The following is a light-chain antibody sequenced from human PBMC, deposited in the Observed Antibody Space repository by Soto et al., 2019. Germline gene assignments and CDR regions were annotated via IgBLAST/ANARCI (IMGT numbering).Light chain of an antibody. CDR2: KAS. CDR1: PPSSSW. CDR3: QHYNSYSEA. J-gene: IGKJ1*01. V-gene: IGKV1-5*03. Sequence: DIQMTPSPSTLSGSVGARVTITCRASPPSSSWLAWYQQKPGKAPKLLIYKASTLKSGVPSRFSGSGSGTEFTLTISSLQPDDFATYYCQHYNSYSEAFGQGTKVDI.